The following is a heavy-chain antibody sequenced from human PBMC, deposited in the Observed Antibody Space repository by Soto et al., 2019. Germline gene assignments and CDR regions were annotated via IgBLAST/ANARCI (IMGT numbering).Heavy chain of an antibody. CDR3: ARSTGGGPYYYFDF. CDR1: GGTFSSYA. V-gene: IGHV1-69*13. J-gene: IGHJ4*02. CDR2: IIPIFGTA. D-gene: IGHD2-8*02. Sequence: GASVKVSGKASGGTFSSYAISWVRQAPGQGLEWMGGIIPIFGTANYAQKFQGRVTITADESTSTAYMELSSLKSEDTAVYFCARSTGGGPYYYFDFWGQGTLVTVSS.